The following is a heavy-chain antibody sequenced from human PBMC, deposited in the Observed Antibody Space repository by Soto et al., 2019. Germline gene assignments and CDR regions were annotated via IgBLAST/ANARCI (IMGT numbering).Heavy chain of an antibody. V-gene: IGHV1-2*02. CDR3: ARPPGYISDWHYFDL. J-gene: IGHJ5*02. CDR2: ISPKSGGT. D-gene: IGHD1-7*01. CDR1: GYTFTNYY. Sequence: EASVKVSCKASGYTFTNYYMHWVRKAPGQGFEWMGRISPKSGGTKYAQKFRGRVSMTWDTSLKTAYMELSSLISEDTAVYYCARPPGYISDWHYFDLWGQGTLVTVSS.